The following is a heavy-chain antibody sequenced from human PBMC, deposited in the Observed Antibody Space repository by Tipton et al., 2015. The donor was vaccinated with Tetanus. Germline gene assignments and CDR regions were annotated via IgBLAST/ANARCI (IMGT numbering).Heavy chain of an antibody. CDR2: ITYNSGDI. Sequence: SLRLSCAASGFTFDDYTMHWVRQAPGKGLEWVSGITYNSGDIGYAGSVKGRFTISRDNAKNSLYLQMNSLRAEDTALYYCARVGGGSKWLFDYWGQGTPVTVSS. J-gene: IGHJ4*02. CDR3: ARVGGGSKWLFDY. V-gene: IGHV3-9*01. CDR1: GFTFDDYT. D-gene: IGHD5-12*01.